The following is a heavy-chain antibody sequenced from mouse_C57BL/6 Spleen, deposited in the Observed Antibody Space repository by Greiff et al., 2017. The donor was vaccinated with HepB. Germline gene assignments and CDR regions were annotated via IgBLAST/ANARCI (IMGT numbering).Heavy chain of an antibody. Sequence: VQLQQPGAELVRPGSSVKLSCKASGYTFTSYWMHWVKQRPIQGLEWIGNIDPSDSETHYNQKFKDKATLTVDKSSSTAYMQLSSLTSEDSAVDYCARSRNWDDYFDYWGQGTTLTVSS. CDR3: ARSRNWDDYFDY. CDR2: IDPSDSET. CDR1: GYTFTSYW. V-gene: IGHV1-52*01. J-gene: IGHJ2*01. D-gene: IGHD4-1*01.